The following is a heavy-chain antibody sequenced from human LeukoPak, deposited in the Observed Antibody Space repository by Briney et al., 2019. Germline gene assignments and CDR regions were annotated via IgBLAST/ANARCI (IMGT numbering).Heavy chain of an antibody. CDR1: GGSISSGGYY. V-gene: IGHV4-31*03. J-gene: IGHJ4*02. Sequence: SQTLSLTCTVSGGSISSGGYYWSWIRQHPGKGLEWIGYIYYSGSTYYNPSLKSRVTISVDTSKNQFSLKLSSVTAADTAVYYCARSEIDRGWLYQHRNYYSDYWGQGTLVTVSS. CDR2: IYYSGST. CDR3: ARSEIDRGWLYQHRNYYSDY. D-gene: IGHD1-14*01.